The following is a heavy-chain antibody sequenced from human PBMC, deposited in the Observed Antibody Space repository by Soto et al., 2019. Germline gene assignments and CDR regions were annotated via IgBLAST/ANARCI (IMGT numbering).Heavy chain of an antibody. CDR1: GGTFSSYA. J-gene: IGHJ6*02. D-gene: IGHD3-9*01. Sequence: SVKVSCKASGGTFSSYAISWVRQAPGQGLEWMGGIIPIFGTANYAQKFQGRVTITADESTSTAYMELSSLRSEDTAVYYCARAIVFVPPFGMDVWGQGNTVTVSS. V-gene: IGHV1-69*13. CDR3: ARAIVFVPPFGMDV. CDR2: IIPIFGTA.